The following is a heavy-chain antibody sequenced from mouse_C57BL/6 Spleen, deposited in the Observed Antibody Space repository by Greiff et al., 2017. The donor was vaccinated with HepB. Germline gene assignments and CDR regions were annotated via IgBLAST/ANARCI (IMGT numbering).Heavy chain of an antibody. CDR2: IDPSDSYT. J-gene: IGHJ3*01. CDR3: ARRGLYYYGSSYVGFAY. V-gene: IGHV1-69*01. Sequence: QVQLQQSGAELVMPGASVKLSCKASGYTFTSYWMHWVKQRPGQGLEWIGEIDPSDSYTNYNQKFKGKSTLTVDKSSSTAYMQLSSLTSEDSAVYYCARRGLYYYGSSYVGFAYWGQGTLVTVSA. CDR1: GYTFTSYW. D-gene: IGHD1-1*01.